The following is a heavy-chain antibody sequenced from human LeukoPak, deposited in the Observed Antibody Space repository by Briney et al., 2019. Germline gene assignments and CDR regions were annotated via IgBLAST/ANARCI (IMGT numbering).Heavy chain of an antibody. V-gene: IGHV4-4*02. CDR2: IYHSGST. J-gene: IGHJ4*02. CDR1: GGSISSSNW. D-gene: IGHD3-22*01. CDR3: VRHLGSVVVITTGKFDY. Sequence: SETLSLTCAVSGGSISSSNWWSWVRQPPGKGLEWIGEIYHSGSTNYNPSLKSRVTISVDKSKNQFSLKLSSVTAADTAVYYCVRHLGSVVVITTGKFDYWGQGTLVTVSS.